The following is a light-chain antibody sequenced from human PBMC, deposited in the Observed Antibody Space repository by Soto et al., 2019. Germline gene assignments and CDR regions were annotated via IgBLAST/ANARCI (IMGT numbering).Light chain of an antibody. CDR2: LGS. CDR3: MQALQTPPT. Sequence: DIVMTQSPLSLPVTPGEPASISCRSSQSLLHSNGYNYLDWYLQKPGQSPQLLIYLGSSWASGVPDRFSGGGSGTDFTLKISRVEAEDVGIYYCMQALQTPPTFGQGTKVEIK. J-gene: IGKJ1*01. V-gene: IGKV2-28*01. CDR1: QSLLHSNGYNY.